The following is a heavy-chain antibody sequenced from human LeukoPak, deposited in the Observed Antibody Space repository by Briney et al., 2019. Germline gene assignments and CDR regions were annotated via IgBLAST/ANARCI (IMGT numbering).Heavy chain of an antibody. CDR1: GGSISSGGYY. J-gene: IGHJ6*03. CDR2: IYYSGST. Sequence: SQTLSLTCTVSGGSISSGGYYWSWLRQHPGKGLEWIGYIYYSGSTYYNPSLKSRVTISVDTSKNQFSLKLSSVTAADTAVYYCARGGSTYYDFWSGYQPYYYYMDVWGKGTTVTVSS. CDR3: ARGGSTYYDFWSGYQPYYYYMDV. D-gene: IGHD3-3*01. V-gene: IGHV4-31*03.